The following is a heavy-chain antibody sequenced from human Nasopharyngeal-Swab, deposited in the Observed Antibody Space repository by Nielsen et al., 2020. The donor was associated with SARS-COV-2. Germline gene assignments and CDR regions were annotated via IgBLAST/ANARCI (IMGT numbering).Heavy chain of an antibody. CDR2: IKQDGSEK. J-gene: IGHJ5*02. CDR3: VRVSDYSDYGSWFDP. CDR1: GFTFSSYW. Sequence: LSLTCAASGFTFSSYWMTWVRQAPGKGLEWVANIKQDGSEKYYVDSEKGRFTMSRDNAKKSLYLQMSSLRVGDTAVYYCVRVSDYSDYGSWFDPWGQGTLVTVSP. V-gene: IGHV3-7*01. D-gene: IGHD4-11*01.